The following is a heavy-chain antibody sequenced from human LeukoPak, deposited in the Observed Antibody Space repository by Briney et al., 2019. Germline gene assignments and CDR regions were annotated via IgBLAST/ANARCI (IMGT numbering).Heavy chain of an antibody. D-gene: IGHD1-26*01. J-gene: IGHJ4*02. Sequence: SETLSLTCAVSGGSISTYYWNWIRQPPGKGLEWIGYIYYTGSTIYNPSLKSRVTISVDTSKNQFSLKLSSVTAADTAVYYCAKHAGAYYYFGYWGQGTLVTVSS. CDR1: GGSISTYY. CDR2: IYYTGST. V-gene: IGHV4-59*08. CDR3: AKHAGAYYYFGY.